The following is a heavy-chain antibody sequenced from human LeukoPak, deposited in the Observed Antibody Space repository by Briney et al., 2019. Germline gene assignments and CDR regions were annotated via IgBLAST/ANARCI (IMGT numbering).Heavy chain of an antibody. J-gene: IGHJ4*02. D-gene: IGHD2-8*02. CDR2: VSSDGTT. V-gene: IGHV4-34*10. Sequence: SETLSLTCAVYGASFSDYYWSWIRQPPGKGLEWIGYVSSDGTTNYTPSLRSRVIMSVDTAKNHISLSLTSLTAADTAIYYCARLDCTGDGCYNHWGQGTLVTVSS. CDR3: ARLDCTGDGCYNH. CDR1: GASFSDYY.